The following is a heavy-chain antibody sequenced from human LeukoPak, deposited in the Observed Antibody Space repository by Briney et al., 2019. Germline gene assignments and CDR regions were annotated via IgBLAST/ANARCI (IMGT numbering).Heavy chain of an antibody. J-gene: IGHJ4*02. V-gene: IGHV3-13*01. CDR2: IGTAGDT. Sequence: GSLRLSCAASGFTFSSYDMHWVRQATGKGLEWVSAIGTAGDTYYPGSVKGRFTISRENAKNSLYLQMNSLRAGDTAVYYCARGGNTASDFDYWGQGTLVTVSS. CDR3: ARGGNTASDFDY. CDR1: GFTFSSYD. D-gene: IGHD5-18*01.